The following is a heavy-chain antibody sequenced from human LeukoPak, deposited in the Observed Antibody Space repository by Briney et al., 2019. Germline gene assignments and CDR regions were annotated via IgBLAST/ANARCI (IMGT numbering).Heavy chain of an antibody. CDR3: ARESLPTVDTAMVALDY. J-gene: IGHJ4*02. Sequence: ASVKVSCKASGYTFTSYYMHWVRQATGQGLEWMGWMNPNSGNTGYAQKFQGRVTMTRNTSISTAYMELSSLRSEDTAVYYCARESLPTVDTAMVALDYWGQGTLVTVSS. V-gene: IGHV1-8*02. D-gene: IGHD5-18*01. CDR1: GYTFTSYY. CDR2: MNPNSGNT.